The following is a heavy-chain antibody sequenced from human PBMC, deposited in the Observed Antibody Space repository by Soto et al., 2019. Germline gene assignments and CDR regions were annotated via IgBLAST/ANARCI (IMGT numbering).Heavy chain of an antibody. CDR2: IYYSGST. Sequence: LSLRCTVSGGSVISGRYYWSWIRQPPGKGLEWIGYIYYSGSTNYNPSLKSRVTISVDTSKNQFSLKLSSVTAADTAVYYCARARTFGVVIIYYGMDVWGQGTTVTVSS. V-gene: IGHV4-61*01. CDR3: ARARTFGVVIIYYGMDV. CDR1: GGSVISGRYY. J-gene: IGHJ6*02. D-gene: IGHD3-3*01.